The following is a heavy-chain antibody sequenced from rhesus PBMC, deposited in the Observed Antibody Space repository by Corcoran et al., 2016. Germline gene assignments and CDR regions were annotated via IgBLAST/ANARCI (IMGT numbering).Heavy chain of an antibody. J-gene: IGHJ4*01. V-gene: IGHV2-1*01. CDR1: GFSLSTSGMG. CDR3: ARQTYYNFWSGYYYFDY. D-gene: IGHD3-3*01. Sequence: QVTLKESGPALVKPTQTLTLTCAISGFSLSTSGMGVGWLRQPPGKNLAWLAHLFWDDDKRHSTSLKSRLTISKDTSKNQVVLTMTNMDPVDTATYYCARQTYYNFWSGYYYFDYWGQGVLVTVSS. CDR2: LFWDDDK.